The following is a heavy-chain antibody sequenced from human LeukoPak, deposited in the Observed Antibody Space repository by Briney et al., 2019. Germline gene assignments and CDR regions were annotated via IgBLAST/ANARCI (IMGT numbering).Heavy chain of an antibody. Sequence: SETLSLTCSVSGGSISSSGYYWGWIRQPPGKGLEWIANIYYSGKTYYNPSLKSRVSIFVDTSKNQFSLKLTSVTAADTAVYFCAREVSDNRVHYMAVWGKGTTVSVSS. J-gene: IGHJ6*03. CDR1: GGSISSSGYY. D-gene: IGHD1-1*01. CDR2: IYYSGKT. V-gene: IGHV4-39*02. CDR3: AREVSDNRVHYMAV.